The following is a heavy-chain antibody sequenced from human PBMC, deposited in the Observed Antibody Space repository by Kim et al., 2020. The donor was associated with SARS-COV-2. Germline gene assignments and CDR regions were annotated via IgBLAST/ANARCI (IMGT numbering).Heavy chain of an antibody. CDR3: ATTTNDAFDI. D-gene: IGHD1-26*01. V-gene: IGHV3-23*01. Sequence: STYYADSVKGRFTISRDNSKNTLYLQMTSLRAEDTAVYYCATTTNDAFDIWGQGTMVTVSS. J-gene: IGHJ3*02. CDR2: ST.